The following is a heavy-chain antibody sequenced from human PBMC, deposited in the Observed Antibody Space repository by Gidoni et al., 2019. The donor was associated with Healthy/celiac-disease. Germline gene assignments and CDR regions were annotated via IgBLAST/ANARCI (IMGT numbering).Heavy chain of an antibody. CDR2: INSDGSST. Sequence: EVQLVESGGGLVQPGGSLRLSCAASGFTFSSYWMHWVRQAPGKGLVWVSRINSDGSSTSYADSVKGRFTISRDNAKNTLYLQMNSLRAEDTAVYYCARGGRRDGYNPFDYWGQGTLVTVSS. V-gene: IGHV3-74*01. D-gene: IGHD5-12*01. J-gene: IGHJ4*02. CDR3: ARGGRRDGYNPFDY. CDR1: GFTFSSYW.